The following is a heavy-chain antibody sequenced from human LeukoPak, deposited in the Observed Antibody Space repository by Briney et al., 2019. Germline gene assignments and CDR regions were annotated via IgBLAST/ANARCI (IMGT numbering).Heavy chain of an antibody. D-gene: IGHD1-26*01. Sequence: GGSLRLSCAASGFTFSSYAMSWVRQAPGQGLEWVSAISGSGGSTYYADSLKGRFTISRDNSKNTLYLQMNSLRPEDTAMYYCARDQVGDYWGQGTLVTVSS. CDR1: GFTFSSYA. V-gene: IGHV3-23*01. CDR3: ARDQVGDY. CDR2: ISGSGGST. J-gene: IGHJ4*02.